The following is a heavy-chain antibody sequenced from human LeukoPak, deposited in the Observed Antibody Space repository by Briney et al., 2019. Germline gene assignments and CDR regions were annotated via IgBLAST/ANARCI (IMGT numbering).Heavy chain of an antibody. CDR1: GFTVISNY. CDR3: ARESGYSYGLAGFFDY. V-gene: IGHV3-53*01. J-gene: IGHJ4*02. D-gene: IGHD5-18*01. CDR2: IYSDGRV. Sequence: GGSLRLSCAASGFTVISNYMSWVRQAPGKGLEWVSVIYSDGRVHYADSVKGRFTISRDDSKNTLYLQMNSLRAEDTAVYYCARESGYSYGLAGFFDYWGRGTLATVSS.